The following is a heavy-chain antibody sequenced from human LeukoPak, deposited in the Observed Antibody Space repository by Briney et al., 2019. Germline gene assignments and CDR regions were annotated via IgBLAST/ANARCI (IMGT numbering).Heavy chain of an antibody. CDR1: GFTFTDYA. CDR3: AKAGHYGSGSYYSDY. J-gene: IGHJ4*02. CDR2: ISGSGTTT. D-gene: IGHD3-10*01. Sequence: GGSLRLSCAASGFTFTDYAVTWVRQAPGRGLEWLSTISGSGTTTYYVDSVKGRFTVSRDNSKNTLYLQMSSLRAGDTAVYYCAKAGHYGSGSYYSDYWGRGTLVTVSP. V-gene: IGHV3-23*01.